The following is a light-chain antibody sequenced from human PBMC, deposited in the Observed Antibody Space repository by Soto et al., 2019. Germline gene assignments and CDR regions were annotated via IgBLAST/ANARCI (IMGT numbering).Light chain of an antibody. CDR3: QQYGSSLYT. CDR1: QSVSSSY. V-gene: IGKV3-20*01. Sequence: EIVLTQSPGTLSLSPGERATLSCRASQSVSSSYLAWYQQKPGQAPRLLISGASSRATGIADRFSGSGSGTDFTLTISRLEPEDFAVYYCQQYGSSLYTFGQGTKLEIK. CDR2: GAS. J-gene: IGKJ2*01.